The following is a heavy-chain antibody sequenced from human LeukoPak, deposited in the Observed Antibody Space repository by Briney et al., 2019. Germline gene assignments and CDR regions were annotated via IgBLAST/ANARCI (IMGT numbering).Heavy chain of an antibody. CDR2: ISSSSSYI. V-gene: IGHV3-21*01. CDR3: AREASSSWYSSDY. D-gene: IGHD6-13*01. Sequence: GGSLRLSCAASGFTFSSYSMNWVRQAPGKGLEWVSSISSSSSYIYYADSVKGRFTISRDNAKNSLYLQMNSLRAEDTAVYYCAREASSSWYSSDYWGQGTLVTVSS. CDR1: GFTFSSYS. J-gene: IGHJ4*02.